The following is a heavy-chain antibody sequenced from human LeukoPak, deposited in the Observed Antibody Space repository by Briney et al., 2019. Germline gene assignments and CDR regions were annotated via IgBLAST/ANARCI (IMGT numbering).Heavy chain of an antibody. CDR2: IIPIFNTT. CDR3: ARGVVITLPFDP. V-gene: IGHV1-69*06. CDR1: GGTFSSYA. Sequence: SVKVSCKASGGTFSSYAISWVRQAPGQGLEWVGGIIPIFNTTNYAQKFQGRVTITADKSTSTAYMELSSLRSEDTAVYYCARGVVITLPFDPWGQGTLVTVSS. J-gene: IGHJ5*02. D-gene: IGHD3-22*01.